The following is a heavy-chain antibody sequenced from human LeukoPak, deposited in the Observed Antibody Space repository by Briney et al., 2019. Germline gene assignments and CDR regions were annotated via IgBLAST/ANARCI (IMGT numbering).Heavy chain of an antibody. J-gene: IGHJ4*02. D-gene: IGHD3-22*01. V-gene: IGHV3-21*01. CDR1: GFTFSSYS. CDR3: ARVSGHSGYYFDY. Sequence: GGSLRLSCAASGFTFSSYSMNWVRQAPGKGLEWVSSISSSSSYIYYADSVKGRFTISRDNAKNSLYLQMNSLRAEDTAVYYCARVSGHSGYYFDYWGQGTLVTVSS. CDR2: ISSSSSYI.